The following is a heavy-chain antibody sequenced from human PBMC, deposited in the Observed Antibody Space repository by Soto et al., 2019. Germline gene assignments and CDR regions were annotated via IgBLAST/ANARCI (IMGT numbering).Heavy chain of an antibody. V-gene: IGHV4-30-2*01. D-gene: IGHD4-17*01. CDR3: ARSHDYGVFDN. CDR2: VYQSGST. J-gene: IGHJ3*02. Sequence: WTWIRQPPGKGLEWIGCVYQSGSTFYNPSLKSRVTISVGRSKYQFSLKLSSVTAADTAVYYCARSHDYGVFDNWGQGTMVTVSS.